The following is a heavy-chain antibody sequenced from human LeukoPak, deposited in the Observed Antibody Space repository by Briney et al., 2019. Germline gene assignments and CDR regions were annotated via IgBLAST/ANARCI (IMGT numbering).Heavy chain of an antibody. CDR2: ISGSGGST. CDR3: ARDRWELLNFDY. D-gene: IGHD1-26*01. V-gene: IGHV3-23*01. CDR1: VFTFSSYA. J-gene: IGHJ4*02. Sequence: GGSLRLSCVASVFTFSSYAMSWVRQAPGKGLEWVSAISGSGGSTYYADSVKGRFTISRDNSKNTLYLQMNSLRAEDTAVYYCARDRWELLNFDYWGQGTLVTVSS.